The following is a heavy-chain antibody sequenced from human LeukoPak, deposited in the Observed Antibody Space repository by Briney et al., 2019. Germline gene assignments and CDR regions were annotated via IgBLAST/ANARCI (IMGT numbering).Heavy chain of an antibody. CDR2: INHSGST. V-gene: IGHV4-34*01. J-gene: IGHJ4*02. D-gene: IGHD3-10*01. CDR1: GGSFSGYY. CDR3: ARHRPSGNRGGRGYFDY. Sequence: PSETLSLTCAVYGGSFSGYYWSWIRQPPGKGLEWIGEINHSGSTNYNPSLKSRVTLSVDTSKNQFSLKLSSVTAADTAVYYCARHRPSGNRGGRGYFDYWGQGTLVTVSS.